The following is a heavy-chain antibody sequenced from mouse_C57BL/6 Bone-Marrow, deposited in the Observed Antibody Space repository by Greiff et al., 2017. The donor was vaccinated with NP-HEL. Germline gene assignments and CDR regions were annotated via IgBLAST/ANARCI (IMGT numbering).Heavy chain of an antibody. J-gene: IGHJ3*01. CDR2: ISDGGSYT. CDR3: ARAPFTTVVAPFAY. D-gene: IGHD1-1*01. CDR1: GFTFSSYA. Sequence: DVHLVESGGGLVKPGGSLKLSCAASGFTFSSYAMSWVRQTPEKRLEWVATISDGGSYTYYPDNVKGRFTISRDNAKNNLYLQMSHLKSEDTAMYYCARAPFTTVVAPFAYWGQGTLVTVSA. V-gene: IGHV5-4*01.